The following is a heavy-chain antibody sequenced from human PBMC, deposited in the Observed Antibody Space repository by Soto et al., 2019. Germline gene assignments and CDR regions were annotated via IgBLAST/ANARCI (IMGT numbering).Heavy chain of an antibody. Sequence: GGSLRLSCAASGFTVSSNYMSWVRQAPGKGLEWVSAISGSGGSTYYADSVKGRFTISRDNSKNTLYLQMNSLRAEDTAVYYCSKGSDYLGRGGGTFDYWGQGTLVTVSS. D-gene: IGHD2-21*01. J-gene: IGHJ4*02. CDR2: ISGSGGST. CDR3: SKGSDYLGRGGGTFDY. V-gene: IGHV3-23*01. CDR1: GFTVSSNY.